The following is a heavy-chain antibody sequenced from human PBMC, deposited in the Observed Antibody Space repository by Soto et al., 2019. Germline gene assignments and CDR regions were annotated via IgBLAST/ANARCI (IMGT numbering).Heavy chain of an antibody. J-gene: IGHJ2*01. D-gene: IGHD5-12*01. V-gene: IGHV1-69*06. Sequence: QVQLVQSGAEVKKPGSSVKVSCKASGGTFSNYAISWVRQAPGQGLEWMGGSIPIIGTANYAQKFQGRVTIAADKSTSTAYMEVNTLRSEDTAVYYCARGRVRRDGYNWNWYFDLLGRGTLVTVSS. CDR3: ARGRVRRDGYNWNWYFDL. CDR2: SIPIIGTA. CDR1: GGTFSNYA.